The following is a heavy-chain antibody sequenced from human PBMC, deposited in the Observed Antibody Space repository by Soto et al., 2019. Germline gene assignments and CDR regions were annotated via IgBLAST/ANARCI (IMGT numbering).Heavy chain of an antibody. D-gene: IGHD5-18*01. CDR3: AKDTGIRGYSYGYSAYYYGMDV. J-gene: IGHJ6*02. CDR1: GFTFSSYC. CDR2: ISYDGSNK. Sequence: GGSLRLSCAASGFTFSSYCMHWVRQAPGKGLEWVAVISYDGSNKYYADSVKGRFTISRDNSKNTLYLQMNSLRAEDTAVYYCAKDTGIRGYSYGYSAYYYGMDVWGQGTTVTVSS. V-gene: IGHV3-30*18.